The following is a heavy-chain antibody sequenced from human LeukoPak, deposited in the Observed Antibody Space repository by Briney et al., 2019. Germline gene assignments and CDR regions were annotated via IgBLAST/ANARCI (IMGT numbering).Heavy chain of an antibody. J-gene: IGHJ4*02. CDR2: INAYNGNT. CDR1: GYTFTSYG. D-gene: IGHD3-10*01. V-gene: IGHV1-18*01. Sequence: GASVKVSCKASGYTFTSYGISWVRQAPGQGLEWMGWINAYNGNTNSAQKLQGRVTMTTDTSTSTAYMELRSLRSDDTAVYYCARALLLRGVMIGNDYWGQGTLVTVSS. CDR3: ARALLLRGVMIGNDY.